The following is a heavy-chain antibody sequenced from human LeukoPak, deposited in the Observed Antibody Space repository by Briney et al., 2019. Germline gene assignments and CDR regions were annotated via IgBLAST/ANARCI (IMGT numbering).Heavy chain of an antibody. Sequence: SETLSLTCAVYGGSFSGYYWTWIRQPPGKGLEWIGEINHSGNINYNPSLKSRLTISVDTSKNQFSLKPSSMTAADTAVYYCARGRRWWGEGALVTVSS. J-gene: IGHJ4*02. CDR3: ARGRRW. V-gene: IGHV4-34*01. D-gene: IGHD5-24*01. CDR1: GGSFSGYY. CDR2: INHSGNI.